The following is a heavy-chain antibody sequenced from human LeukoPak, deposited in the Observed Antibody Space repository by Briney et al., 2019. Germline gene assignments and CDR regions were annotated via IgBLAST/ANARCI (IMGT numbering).Heavy chain of an antibody. CDR1: GFTFSSYA. D-gene: IGHD3-10*01. Sequence: PRGSLRLSCAASGFTFSSYAMSWVRQAPGKGLEWVSSISGSGGSTFYADSVKGRFTISRDNSQNTLYLQMNSLRAEDTAVYYCAKDRTSSGSYYVEDYWGQGTLVTVSS. CDR3: AKDRTSSGSYYVEDY. J-gene: IGHJ4*02. CDR2: ISGSGGST. V-gene: IGHV3-23*01.